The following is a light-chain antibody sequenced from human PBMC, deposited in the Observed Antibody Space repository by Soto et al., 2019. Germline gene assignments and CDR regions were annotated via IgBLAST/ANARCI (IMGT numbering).Light chain of an antibody. CDR1: QDISND. V-gene: IGKV1-6*01. J-gene: IGKJ3*01. CDR2: AAS. CDR3: LHDFSYPFT. Sequence: IQMTQSPSSLSASLGDRVTITCQASQDISNDLNWYQQKPGKAPNLLIHAASTLQSGVTSRFSGSGSATDLALTISSLQPEDFATYYCLHDFSYPFTFGPGTKVDIK.